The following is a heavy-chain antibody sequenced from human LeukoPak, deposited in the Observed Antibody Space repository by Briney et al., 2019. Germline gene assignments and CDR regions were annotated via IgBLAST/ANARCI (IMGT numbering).Heavy chain of an antibody. V-gene: IGHV3-64*01. CDR1: GFTFSSYA. CDR2: ISSNGGST. CDR3: ARAVVSGHLRDYYYYMDV. Sequence: PGGSLRLSCAASGFTFSSYAMHWVRQAPGKGLEYVSAISSNGGSTYYANSVKGRFTISKDNSKNTLYLQMGSLRAEDMAVYYCARAVVSGHLRDYYYYMDVWGKGTTVTVSS. J-gene: IGHJ6*03. D-gene: IGHD6-19*01.